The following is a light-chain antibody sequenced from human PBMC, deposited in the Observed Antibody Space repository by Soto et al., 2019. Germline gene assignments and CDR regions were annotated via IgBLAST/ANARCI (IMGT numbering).Light chain of an antibody. V-gene: IGKV1-5*01. CDR2: DAS. CDR3: QQYNSYSPLT. Sequence: DIQMTQSPSTLSASVGDRVTITCRASQSISSWLAWYQQKPGKAPKLLIYDASSLDSGVPSRFSGSGSGTEFTLTISSLQPDDFATSYCQQYNSYSPLTFGQGTKVEIK. CDR1: QSISSW. J-gene: IGKJ1*01.